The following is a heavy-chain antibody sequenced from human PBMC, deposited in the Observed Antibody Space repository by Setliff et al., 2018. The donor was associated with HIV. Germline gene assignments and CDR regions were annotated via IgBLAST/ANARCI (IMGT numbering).Heavy chain of an antibody. CDR1: GGSISSGGLY. V-gene: IGHV4-31*03. Sequence: PSETLSLTCTVSGGSISSGGLYWNWIRQYPGKGLEWIGYISSDGGTYYNPSLKSRVSISVDTSKNQFSLDLRSVTAADTAIYYCARDDTNFFDYWGQGALVTVS. J-gene: IGHJ4*02. CDR3: ARDDTNFFDY. CDR2: ISSDGGT.